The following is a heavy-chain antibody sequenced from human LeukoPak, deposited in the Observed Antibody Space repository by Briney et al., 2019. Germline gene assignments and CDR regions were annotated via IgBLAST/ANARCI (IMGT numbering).Heavy chain of an antibody. CDR3: AKGVGWNCSGGSCYFDY. D-gene: IGHD2-15*01. V-gene: IGHV3-23*01. CDR1: GFTFSSYA. Sequence: GGSLRLSCAASGFTFSSYAMSWVRQAPGKGLEWVSAISGSGGSTYYADSVKGRFTISRDNSKNTLYLQMNSLRAEDTAVYYCAKGVGWNCSGGSCYFDYWSQGTLVTVSS. CDR2: ISGSGGST. J-gene: IGHJ4*02.